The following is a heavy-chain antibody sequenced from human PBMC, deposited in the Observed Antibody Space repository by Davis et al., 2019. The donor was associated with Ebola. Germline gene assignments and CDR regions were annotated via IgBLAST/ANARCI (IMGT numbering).Heavy chain of an antibody. CDR3: AKGAGKNYYYYGLDV. J-gene: IGHJ6*02. V-gene: IGHV3-30*02. CDR1: GFTFSSYG. CDR2: IRYDGSNK. Sequence: GESLKISCAASGFTFSSYGMHWVRQAPGKGLEWVAFIRYDGSNKYYADSVKGRFTISRDNSKNTLYLQMNSLRAEDTAVYYCAKGAGKNYYYYGLDVWGQGTTVSVSS. D-gene: IGHD3-10*01.